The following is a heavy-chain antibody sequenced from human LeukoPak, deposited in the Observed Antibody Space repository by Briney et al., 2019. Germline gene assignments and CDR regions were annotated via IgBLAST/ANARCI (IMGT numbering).Heavy chain of an antibody. V-gene: IGHV1-46*01. CDR2: INPSGGST. J-gene: IGHJ5*02. Sequence: ASVKVSCKASGYTFTSYYMHWVRQAPGQGLEWMGIINPSGGSTSYAQKFQGRVTMTRDMSTSTVYMELSSLRSEDTAVYYCARDLKGKKQWLVREDWFDPWGQGTLVTVSS. CDR3: ARDLKGKKQWLVREDWFDP. D-gene: IGHD6-19*01. CDR1: GYTFTSYY.